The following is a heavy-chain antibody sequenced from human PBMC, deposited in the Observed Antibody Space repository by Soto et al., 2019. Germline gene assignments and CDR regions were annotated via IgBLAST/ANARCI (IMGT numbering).Heavy chain of an antibody. V-gene: IGHV3-23*01. D-gene: IGHD2-2*03. J-gene: IGHJ4*02. Sequence: EVQVLESGGGVVQPGGSLRLSCAATGFTFSDFAMSWVRQAPGKRLEWVSRIYGGGNGPHYADSVKGRVTISRDNSKNTLYLQMNSLRAEDTAVYYCAKMEGMDPWAYSFDFWGQGTLVTVSS. CDR3: AKMEGMDPWAYSFDF. CDR1: GFTFSDFA. CDR2: IYGGGNGP.